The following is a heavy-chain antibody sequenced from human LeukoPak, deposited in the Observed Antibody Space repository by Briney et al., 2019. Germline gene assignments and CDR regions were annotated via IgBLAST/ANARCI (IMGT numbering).Heavy chain of an antibody. CDR2: IYYSGST. Sequence: SETLSLTCGVSGGSISSGGYYWSWIRQHPGKGLEWIGYIYYSGSTYYNPSLKSRVTISVDTSKNQFSLKLSSVTAADTAVYYCARDANSGSYYLHGAFDIWGQGTMVTVSS. CDR1: GGSISSGGYY. J-gene: IGHJ3*02. CDR3: ARDANSGSYYLHGAFDI. V-gene: IGHV4-31*11. D-gene: IGHD1-26*01.